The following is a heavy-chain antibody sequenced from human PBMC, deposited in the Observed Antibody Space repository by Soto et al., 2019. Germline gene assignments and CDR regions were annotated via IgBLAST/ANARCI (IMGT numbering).Heavy chain of an antibody. V-gene: IGHV3-30*18. CDR3: AKDRTKWNYRSSLFDY. Sequence: GGSLRLSCAASGFTFSSYGMHWVRQAPGKGLEWVAVISYDGSNKYYADSVKGRFTISRDNSKNTLYLQMNSLRAEDTAVYYCAKDRTKWNYRSSLFDYWGQGTLVTVSS. J-gene: IGHJ4*02. CDR1: GFTFSSYG. D-gene: IGHD1-7*01. CDR2: ISYDGSNK.